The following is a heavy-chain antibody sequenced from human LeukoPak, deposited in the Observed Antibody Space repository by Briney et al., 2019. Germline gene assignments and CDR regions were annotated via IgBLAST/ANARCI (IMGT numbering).Heavy chain of an antibody. Sequence: PGRSLRLSCAASGFTFSSYAMPWVHQAPGKGLEWVAVISYDGSNKYYADSVKGRFTISRDNSKNTLYLQMNSLRAEDTAVYYCARDRRPSYYDFWSGYYAYYYGMDVWGQGTTVTVSS. V-gene: IGHV3-30-3*01. CDR1: GFTFSSYA. CDR2: ISYDGSNK. J-gene: IGHJ6*02. CDR3: ARDRRPSYYDFWSGYYAYYYGMDV. D-gene: IGHD3-3*01.